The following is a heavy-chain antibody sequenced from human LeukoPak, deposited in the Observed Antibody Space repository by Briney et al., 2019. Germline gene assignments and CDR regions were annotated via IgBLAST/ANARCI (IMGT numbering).Heavy chain of an antibody. Sequence: ASVKVSCKASGYTFTSYDINWVRQATGQGLEWMGWMNPNSGNTGYAQKFQGRVTMTRNTSISTAYMELSSLRSEDTVVYYCARAPGYCSSTSCYWLGYYYYYGMDVWGQGTTVTVSS. CDR3: ARAPGYCSSTSCYWLGYYYYYGMDV. D-gene: IGHD2-2*03. V-gene: IGHV1-8*01. CDR2: MNPNSGNT. J-gene: IGHJ6*02. CDR1: GYTFTSYD.